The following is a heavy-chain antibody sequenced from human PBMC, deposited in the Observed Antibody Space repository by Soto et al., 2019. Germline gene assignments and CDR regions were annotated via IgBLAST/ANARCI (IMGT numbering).Heavy chain of an antibody. V-gene: IGHV3-21*01. CDR1: GFTFITFT. J-gene: IGHJ4*02. D-gene: IGHD5-18*01. CDR2: ITSSSSYI. Sequence: EVQLVESGEGRAKLGGSWGLSFAASGFTFITFTRNWVGRAPGKGLEWVSSITSSSSYISYADSVKGRFTISRDNAKNSLYLQMNSLRAEDTAVYYCARDQPGYSYGYGLGYWGQGTLVTVSS. CDR3: ARDQPGYSYGYGLGY.